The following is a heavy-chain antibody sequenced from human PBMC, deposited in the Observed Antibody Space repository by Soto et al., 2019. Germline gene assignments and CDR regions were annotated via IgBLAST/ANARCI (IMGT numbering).Heavy chain of an antibody. V-gene: IGHV3-21*01. J-gene: IGHJ2*01. CDR2: ISSSSSYI. D-gene: IGHD2-2*02. CDR3: ARDQGYCSSTSCYTGHWYFDL. Sequence: GGSLRLSCAASGFTFSSYSMNWVRQAPGKGLEWVSSISSSSSYIYYADSVKGRFTISRDNAKNSLYLQMNSLRAEDTAVYYCARDQGYCSSTSCYTGHWYFDLWGRGTLVTAPQ. CDR1: GFTFSSYS.